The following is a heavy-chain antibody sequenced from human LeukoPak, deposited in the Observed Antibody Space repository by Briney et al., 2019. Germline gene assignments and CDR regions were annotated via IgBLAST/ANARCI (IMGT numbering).Heavy chain of an antibody. D-gene: IGHD4-17*01. CDR1: GGSISSYY. V-gene: IGHV4-59*01. CDR3: ARGSYGDTMLDY. CDR2: IYYSGST. Sequence: IPSQTLSLTCTVSGGSISSYYWSWIRQPPGKGLEWIGYIYYSGSTNYNPSLKSRVTISVDTSKNQFSLKLSSVTAADTAVYYCARGSYGDTMLDYWGQGTLVTVSS. J-gene: IGHJ4*02.